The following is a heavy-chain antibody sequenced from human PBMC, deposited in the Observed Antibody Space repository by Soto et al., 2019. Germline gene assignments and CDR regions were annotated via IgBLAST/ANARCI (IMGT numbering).Heavy chain of an antibody. CDR2: INHSGST. J-gene: IGHJ4*02. V-gene: IGHV4-34*01. CDR3: ARFGDIAARREGPYYCDY. D-gene: IGHD6-6*01. Sequence: PSETLSLTCAVYGGSFSGYYWSWIRQPPGKGLEWIGEINHSGSTNSNPSLKSRVTIAVDTSKTQFSLKLISVTAAATAVYSCARFGDIAARREGPYYCDYWGQGTLVTVSS. CDR1: GGSFSGYY.